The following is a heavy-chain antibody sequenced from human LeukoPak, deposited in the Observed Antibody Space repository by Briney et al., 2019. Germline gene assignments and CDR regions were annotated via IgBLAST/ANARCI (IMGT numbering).Heavy chain of an antibody. D-gene: IGHD7-27*01. CDR3: ARYPAGENAFDI. J-gene: IGHJ3*02. Sequence: ASVKVSCRASGYTFTSYGISWVRQAPGQGLEWMGWISAYNGNTNYAQKLQGRVTMTTDTSTSTAYMELRSLRSDDTAVYYFARYPAGENAFDIWGQGTMVTVSS. V-gene: IGHV1-18*01. CDR1: GYTFTSYG. CDR2: ISAYNGNT.